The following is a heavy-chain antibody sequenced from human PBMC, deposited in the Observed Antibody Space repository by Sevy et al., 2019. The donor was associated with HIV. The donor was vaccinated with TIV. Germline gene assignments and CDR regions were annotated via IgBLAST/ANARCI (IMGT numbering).Heavy chain of an antibody. CDR1: GYIFSSYG. V-gene: IGHV3-30*18. CDR2: LSYDERNK. D-gene: IGHD2-2*01. J-gene: IGHJ6*02. CDR3: AKDRDVLLVPSTMRDEYPGYGMDV. Sequence: GGSLRLSCAASGYIFSSYGIHWVRQAPGKGLEWVAFLSYDERNKYYADSVKGRFTISGASSKNTFNLQMNNLRADDTAVYYCAKDRDVLLVPSTMRDEYPGYGMDVWGQGTTVTVSS.